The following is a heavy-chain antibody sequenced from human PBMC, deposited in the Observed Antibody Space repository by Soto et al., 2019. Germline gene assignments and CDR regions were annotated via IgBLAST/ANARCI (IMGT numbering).Heavy chain of an antibody. J-gene: IGHJ4*02. CDR3: ARDDPLWFGELSH. CDR2: IYYNGST. V-gene: IGHV4-31*03. CDR1: GGSIRSPNYY. Sequence: QESGPGLVKPSQTLSLTCTVIGGSIRSPNYYWSWIRQHPGKGLEWIGNIYYNGSTNYTPSLKNRAVISFSTSKNQCSLKLNSVPAADTAVYYWARDDPLWFGELSHWGQEPMVTVSS. D-gene: IGHD3-10*01.